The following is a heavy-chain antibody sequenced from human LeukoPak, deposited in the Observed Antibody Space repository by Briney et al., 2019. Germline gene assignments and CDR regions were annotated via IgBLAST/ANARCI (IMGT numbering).Heavy chain of an antibody. V-gene: IGHV3-66*01. CDR1: GFTVSTNY. CDR2: LYSGGST. J-gene: IGHJ4*02. Sequence: PGGSLRLSCAASGFTVSTNYMSWVRQAPGKGLEWVSVLYSGGSTYYADSVQGRFTISRDNSKNTLYLQMNSLRADDMAVYYCARDGDFLRYIDAIDYWGQGTLVTVSS. D-gene: IGHD3-9*01. CDR3: ARDGDFLRYIDAIDY.